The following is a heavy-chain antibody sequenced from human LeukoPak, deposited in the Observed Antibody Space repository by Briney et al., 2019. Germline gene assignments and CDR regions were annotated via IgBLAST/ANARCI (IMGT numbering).Heavy chain of an antibody. CDR2: INHGGST. D-gene: IGHD1-1*01. Sequence: SETLSLTCTVSGGSISSYYWSWIRQPPGKGLEWIGEINHGGSTNYNPSLKSRVTISVDTSKNQFSLKLSSVTAADTAVYYCARHGRLDYWGQGTLVTVSS. V-gene: IGHV4-34*01. CDR1: GGSISSYY. J-gene: IGHJ4*02. CDR3: ARHGRLDY.